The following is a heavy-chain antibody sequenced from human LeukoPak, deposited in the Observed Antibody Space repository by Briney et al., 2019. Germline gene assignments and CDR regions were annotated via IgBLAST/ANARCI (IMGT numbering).Heavy chain of an antibody. Sequence: GGSLRLSCAASGFTFSDYYMSWIRQAPGKGLEWVSYISSSGSTIYYADSVKGRFTISRDNSKNTLYLQMNSLRAEDTAVYYCEAVVREFDYWGQGTLVTVSS. D-gene: IGHD2-15*01. CDR2: ISSSGSTI. J-gene: IGHJ4*02. V-gene: IGHV3-11*04. CDR3: EAVVREFDY. CDR1: GFTFSDYY.